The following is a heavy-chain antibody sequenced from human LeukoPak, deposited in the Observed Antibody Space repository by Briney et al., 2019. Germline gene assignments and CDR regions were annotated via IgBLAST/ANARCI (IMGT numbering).Heavy chain of an antibody. D-gene: IGHD1-7*01. V-gene: IGHV3-30*02. CDR2: IPYDGSNE. J-gene: IGHJ4*02. Sequence: GGSLRLSCAASGFTFSSFGMHWVRQAPGKGLEWVAFIPYDGSNEYYADSVKGRFTISRDNSKNTLSLQMNSLRPEDTAVYYCARTTTFDYWGQGTLVTVSS. CDR3: ARTTTFDY. CDR1: GFTFSSFG.